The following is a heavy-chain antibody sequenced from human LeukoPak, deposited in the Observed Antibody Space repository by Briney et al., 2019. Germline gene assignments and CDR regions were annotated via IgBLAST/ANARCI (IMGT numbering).Heavy chain of an antibody. CDR2: ISGSGGST. CDR3: AKDPYYDILTGYSYFDY. V-gene: IGHV3-23*01. D-gene: IGHD3-9*01. CDR1: GFTFSSYA. Sequence: GGSLGLSCAASGFTFSSYAMSWVRQAPGKGLEWVSAISGSGGSTYYADSVKGRFTISRDNSKNTLYLQMNSLRAEDTAVYYCAKDPYYDILTGYSYFDYWGQGTLVTVSS. J-gene: IGHJ4*02.